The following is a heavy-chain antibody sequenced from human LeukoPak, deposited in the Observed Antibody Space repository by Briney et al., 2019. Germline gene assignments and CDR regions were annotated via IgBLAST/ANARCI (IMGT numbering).Heavy chain of an antibody. J-gene: IGHJ4*02. CDR2: IYYSGST. CDR1: GGSISSSSYY. V-gene: IGHV4-39*07. D-gene: IGHD6-13*01. Sequence: PSETLSLTCTVSGGSISSSSYYWGWIRQPPGKGLEWIGSIYYSGSTNYNPSLKSRVTISVDTSENQFSLKLSSVTAADTAVYYCARQRAGGYYYDYVGQGTLVTVSS. CDR3: ARQRAGGYYYDY.